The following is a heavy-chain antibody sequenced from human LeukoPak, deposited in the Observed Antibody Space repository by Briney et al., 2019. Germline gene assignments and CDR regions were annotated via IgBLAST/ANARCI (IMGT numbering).Heavy chain of an antibody. J-gene: IGHJ6*03. CDR2: IRSKANSYAT. Sequence: PGGSLKLSCAASGFIFSASAMHWVRQASGKGLEWVGRIRSKANSYATAYAASVKGRFTISRDDSKNTAYLQMNSLKTEDTAVYYCTSYSGSYREYFYYYMDVWGKGTTVTVSS. CDR3: TSYSGSYREYFYYYMDV. D-gene: IGHD1-26*01. CDR1: GFIFSASA. V-gene: IGHV3-73*01.